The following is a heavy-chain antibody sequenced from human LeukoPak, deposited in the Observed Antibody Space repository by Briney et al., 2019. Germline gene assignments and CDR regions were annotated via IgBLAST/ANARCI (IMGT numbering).Heavy chain of an antibody. Sequence: GGSLRLSCAASGFTFSSYWMSWVRQAPGKGLEWVANIKRDGSEKYYVDSVKGRFTISRDNAKNSLYLQMNSLRAEDTAVYYCARDPIQHRARYDYWGQGTLVTVSS. J-gene: IGHJ4*02. CDR3: ARDPIQHRARYDY. D-gene: IGHD5-18*01. V-gene: IGHV3-7*03. CDR2: IKRDGSEK. CDR1: GFTFSSYW.